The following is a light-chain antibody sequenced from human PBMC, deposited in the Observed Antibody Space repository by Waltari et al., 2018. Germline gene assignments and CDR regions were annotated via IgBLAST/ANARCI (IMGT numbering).Light chain of an antibody. CDR3: SSYTSSSTLV. Sequence: QSALTQPPSVSGSPGQSVTISCTGPSSDVGSYNRVSWYQQPPGTAPKLMIYEVSHRPSGVPDRFSGSKSGNTASLTISGLQAEDEADYYCSSYTSSSTLVFGGGTKLTVL. CDR1: SSDVGSYNR. V-gene: IGLV2-18*02. J-gene: IGLJ2*01. CDR2: EVS.